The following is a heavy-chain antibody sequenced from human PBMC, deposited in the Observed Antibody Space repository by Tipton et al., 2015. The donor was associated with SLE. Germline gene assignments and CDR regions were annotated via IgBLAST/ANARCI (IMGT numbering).Heavy chain of an antibody. CDR2: INHSGGT. J-gene: IGHJ3*02. D-gene: IGHD3-16*01. CDR1: GGSFSGYY. CDR3: ARVLWAFDI. Sequence: TLSLTCAVYGGSFSGYYWSWIRQPPGKGLEWIGEINHSGGTNYNPSLKSRVTISVDTSKNQFSLKLSSVTAADTAVYYCARVLWAFDIWGQGTMVTVSS. V-gene: IGHV4-34*01.